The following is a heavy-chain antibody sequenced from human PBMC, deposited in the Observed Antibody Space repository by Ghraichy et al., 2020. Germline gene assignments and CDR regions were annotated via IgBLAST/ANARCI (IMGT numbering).Heavy chain of an antibody. CDR2: ISAYNGNT. Sequence: ASVKVSCKASGYTFTSYGISWVRQAPGQGLEWMGWISAYNGNTNYAQKLQGRVTMTTDTSTSTAYMELRSLRSDDTAVYYCARDQLRFLEWLLPNYYYYYGMDVWGQGTTVTVSS. V-gene: IGHV1-18*01. CDR1: GYTFTSYG. J-gene: IGHJ6*02. CDR3: ARDQLRFLEWLLPNYYYYYGMDV. D-gene: IGHD3-3*01.